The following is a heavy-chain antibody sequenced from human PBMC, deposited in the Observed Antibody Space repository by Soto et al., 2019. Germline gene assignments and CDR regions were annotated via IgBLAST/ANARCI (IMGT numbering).Heavy chain of an antibody. Sequence: QITLKESGPTLVKPTQTLTLTCTFSGFSLSTSGVGVGWIRQPPGKALEWLALIYWNDDKRYSPSLKSRLTITKNPPKNKVALKLTNMTPVDTATYYCPQNTFLEEPGSAPGGKGPLVPVPS. CDR1: GFSLSTSGVG. V-gene: IGHV2-5*01. CDR3: PQNTFLEEPGSAP. CDR2: IYWNDDK. D-gene: IGHD3-3*01. J-gene: IGHJ5*02.